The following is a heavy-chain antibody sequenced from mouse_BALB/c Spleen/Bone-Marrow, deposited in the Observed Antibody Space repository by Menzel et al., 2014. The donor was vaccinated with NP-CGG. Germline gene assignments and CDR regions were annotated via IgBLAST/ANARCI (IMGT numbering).Heavy chain of an antibody. CDR3: ARGGYYFDY. CDR2: ISNGGGST. CDR1: GFTFSSYT. J-gene: IGHJ2*01. Sequence: EVMLVESGGGLVQPGGSLKLSCAASGFTFSSYTMSWVRQTPGKRLEWVAYISNGGGSTYYPDTVKGRLTISRDNAKNTLYLQMSSLKSEDTAMYYCARGGYYFDYWGQGTTLTVSS. V-gene: IGHV5-12-2*01.